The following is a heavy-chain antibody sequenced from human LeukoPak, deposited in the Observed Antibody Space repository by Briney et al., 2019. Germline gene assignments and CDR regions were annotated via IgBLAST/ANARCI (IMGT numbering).Heavy chain of an antibody. CDR1: GYSFTSYW. J-gene: IGHJ4*02. CDR2: IYPGDSNT. CDR3: ARLADYDSSGYVGVFDY. V-gene: IGHV5-51*01. Sequence: PGESPKISCKGSGYSFTSYWIGWVRQMPGKGLEWMGIIYPGDSNTRYSPSFQGQVTISADKSISTAYLQWSSLKASDTAMYYCARLADYDSSGYVGVFDYWGQGTLVTVSS. D-gene: IGHD3-22*01.